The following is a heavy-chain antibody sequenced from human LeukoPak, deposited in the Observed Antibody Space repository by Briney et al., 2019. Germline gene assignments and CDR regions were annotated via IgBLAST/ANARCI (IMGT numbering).Heavy chain of an antibody. V-gene: IGHV5-51*01. CDR2: IYPGDSNT. D-gene: IGHD1-1*01. Sequence: GDPRKISSKGLGFSFNTYWIGWVRPMPGKGLEWMGIIYPGDSNTRYSPSFQGQVTISADKSINTAFLQWSSLRASDTAMYYCARRGTNEYFDLWGRGTLVTVSS. CDR3: ARRGTNEYFDL. J-gene: IGHJ2*01. CDR1: GFSFNTYW.